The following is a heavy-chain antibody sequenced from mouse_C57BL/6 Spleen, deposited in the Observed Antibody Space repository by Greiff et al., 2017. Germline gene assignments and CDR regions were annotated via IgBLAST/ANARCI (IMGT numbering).Heavy chain of an antibody. Sequence: VQLQQSGPELVKPGASVKISCKASGYTFTDYYMNWVKQSHGKSLEWIGDINPNNGGTSYNQKFKGKATLTVDKSSSTAYMELRGLTSEDSAVYYCARTGYDYDGTWFAYWGQGTLVTVSA. CDR2: INPNNGGT. CDR3: ARTGYDYDGTWFAY. D-gene: IGHD2-4*01. J-gene: IGHJ3*01. CDR1: GYTFTDYY. V-gene: IGHV1-26*01.